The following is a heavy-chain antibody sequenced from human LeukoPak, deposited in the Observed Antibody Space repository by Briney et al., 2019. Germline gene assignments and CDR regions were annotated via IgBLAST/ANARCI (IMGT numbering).Heavy chain of an antibody. V-gene: IGHV6-1*01. CDR1: GDSVSSNSVA. J-gene: IGHJ4*02. Sequence: PSQTLSLTCALSGDSVSSNSVAWNWIRQSPSRGLEWLGRTSYKSKWYNNYAVSVKSRITVNPDTSKNQFSLQLNSVTPEDTAVYYCAGWVHKLAHFDYWGQGTLVTVSS. D-gene: IGHD1-1*01. CDR2: TSYKSKWYN. CDR3: AGWVHKLAHFDY.